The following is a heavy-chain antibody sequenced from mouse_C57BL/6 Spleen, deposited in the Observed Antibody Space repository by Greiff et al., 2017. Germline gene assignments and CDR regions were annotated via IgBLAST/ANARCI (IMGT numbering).Heavy chain of an antibody. V-gene: IGHV1-59*01. J-gene: IGHJ4*01. CDR3: ANNYYGSSYAMDY. CDR1: GYTFTSYW. D-gene: IGHD1-1*01. Sequence: QVQLQQPGAELVRPGTSVKLSCKASGYTFTSYWMHWVKQRPGQGLEWIGVIDPSDSYTNYNQKFKGKATLTVDTSSSTAYMQLSSLTSEDSAFYYCANNYYGSSYAMDYWGQGTSVTVSS. CDR2: IDPSDSYT.